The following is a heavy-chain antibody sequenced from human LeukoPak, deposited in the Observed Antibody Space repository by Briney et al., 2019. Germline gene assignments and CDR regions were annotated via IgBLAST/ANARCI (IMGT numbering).Heavy chain of an antibody. J-gene: IGHJ3*01. Sequence: ASVKVSCKASGYTRTAYYIHWVRQAPGQGLEWMGWISPNSGDTDYAQKFQGRVTMTRDTPISTVYMALSSLRSDDTAMYYCARIISYGGSDGFDLWGQGTMVTVSS. CDR1: GYTRTAYY. CDR3: ARIISYGGSDGFDL. CDR2: ISPNSGDT. V-gene: IGHV1-2*02. D-gene: IGHD1-26*01.